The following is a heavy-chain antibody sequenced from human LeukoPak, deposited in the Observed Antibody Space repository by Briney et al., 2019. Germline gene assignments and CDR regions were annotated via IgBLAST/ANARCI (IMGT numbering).Heavy chain of an antibody. CDR3: ARAIGYCSSTSCPWGNWFDP. Sequence: SETLSLTCTVSGGSISSYYWSWIRQPPGKGLEWIGYIYYSGSTNYNPSLKSRVTISVDTSKNQFSLKLSSVTAADTAVYYCARAIGYCSSTSCPWGNWFDPWGQGTLVTVSS. CDR2: IYYSGST. CDR1: GGSISSYY. V-gene: IGHV4-59*12. J-gene: IGHJ5*02. D-gene: IGHD2-2*01.